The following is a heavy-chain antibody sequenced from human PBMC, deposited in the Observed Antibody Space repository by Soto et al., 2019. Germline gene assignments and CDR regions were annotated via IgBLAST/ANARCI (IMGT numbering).Heavy chain of an antibody. J-gene: IGHJ4*02. V-gene: IGHV4-4*02. CDR1: GDSISSSVW. Sequence: KASETLSLTCAVSGDSISSSVWWTWVRQAPGKGLEWIGEVFHTGDTNYNPSLRSRVTMSVDKSTNEFSLKVTSVTAADTAIYYCARKAWVRFDYWGQGALVTVSS. CDR3: ARKAWVRFDY. D-gene: IGHD7-27*01. CDR2: VFHTGDT.